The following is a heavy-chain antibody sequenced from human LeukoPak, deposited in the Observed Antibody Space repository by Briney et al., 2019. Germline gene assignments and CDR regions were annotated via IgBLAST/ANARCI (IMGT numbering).Heavy chain of an antibody. CDR3: ARGDGIAARLFDY. D-gene: IGHD6-6*01. CDR2: INPSSGDT. J-gene: IGHJ4*02. CDR1: GYTFTSYY. V-gene: IGHV1-46*01. Sequence: ASVKVSCKASGYTFTSYYMHWVRQAPGQGLEWMGIINPSSGDTGYAQKFQGRVTMTRDTSTSTVYMELSSLRSEDTALYYCARGDGIAARLFDYWGQGTLVTVSS.